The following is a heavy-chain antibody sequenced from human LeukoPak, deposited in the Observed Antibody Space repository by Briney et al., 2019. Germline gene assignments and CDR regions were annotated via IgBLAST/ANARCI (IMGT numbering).Heavy chain of an antibody. V-gene: IGHV3-23*01. CDR3: ARSGDGYNWYYFDY. Sequence: GGSLRLSCAASGFTFSSYAMSWVRQAPGKGLEWVSAISGSGGSTYYADSVKGRFTISRDNSKNTLYLQMNSLRAEDTAVYYCARSGDGYNWYYFDYWGQGTLVTVSS. D-gene: IGHD5-24*01. CDR2: ISGSGGST. CDR1: GFTFSSYA. J-gene: IGHJ4*02.